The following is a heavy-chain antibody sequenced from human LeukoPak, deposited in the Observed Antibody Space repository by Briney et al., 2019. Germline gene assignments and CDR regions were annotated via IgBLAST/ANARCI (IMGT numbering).Heavy chain of an antibody. D-gene: IGHD3-22*01. CDR1: GFTFDDYT. CDR3: AKDAYYYDSSGYYNWFDP. CDR2: IIGDGGNT. J-gene: IGHJ5*02. V-gene: IGHV3-43*01. Sequence: GGSLRLSCAASGFTFDDYTMHWVRQAPGKGLEWVSLIIGDGGNTYYADSVKGRFTVSRDNSKNSLYLQMNSLRTEDTALYYCAKDAYYYDSSGYYNWFDPWGQGTLDTVSS.